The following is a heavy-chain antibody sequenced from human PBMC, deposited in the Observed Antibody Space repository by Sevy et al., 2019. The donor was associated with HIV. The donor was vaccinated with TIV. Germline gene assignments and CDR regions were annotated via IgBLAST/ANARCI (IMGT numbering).Heavy chain of an antibody. V-gene: IGHV4-34*01. CDR2: INHSGST. J-gene: IGHJ6*02. CDR3: AHLEVVAATQYYYYGMDV. Sequence: SETLSLTCAVYGGSFSGYYWSWIRQPPGKGLEWIGEINHSGSTNYNPSLTSRVTISVDTSKNQFSLKLSSVTAADTAVYYCAHLEVVAATQYYYYGMDVWGQGTTVTVSS. D-gene: IGHD2-15*01. CDR1: GGSFSGYY.